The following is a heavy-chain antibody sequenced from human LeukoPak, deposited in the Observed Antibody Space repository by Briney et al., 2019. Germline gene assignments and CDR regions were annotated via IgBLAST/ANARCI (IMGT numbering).Heavy chain of an antibody. J-gene: IGHJ4*02. CDR2: TYPGDSDT. CDR3: ARSRKGYYYDSSGYYYEDY. D-gene: IGHD3-22*01. Sequence: GESLKISCKGSGYSFTSYWIGWVRQMPGKGLEWMGITYPGDSDTRYSPSFQGQVTISADKSISTAYLQWSSLKASDTAMYYCARSRKGYYYDSSGYYYEDYWGQGTLVTVSS. V-gene: IGHV5-51*01. CDR1: GYSFTSYW.